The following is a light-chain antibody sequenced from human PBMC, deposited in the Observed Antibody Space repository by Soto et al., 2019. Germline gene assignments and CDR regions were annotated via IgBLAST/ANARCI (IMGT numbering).Light chain of an antibody. CDR1: TSDVGTYDY. CDR3: LSYAGSYNFV. Sequence: QSVLTQPASVSGSPGQSITISCTGTTSDVGTYDYVSWYQHQPGKAPKFMIYDVNKRPSGVSHRFSGSKSGNTASLTISGLQADDEADYYCLSYAGSYNFVFGSGTKVTVL. J-gene: IGLJ1*01. CDR2: DVN. V-gene: IGLV2-11*01.